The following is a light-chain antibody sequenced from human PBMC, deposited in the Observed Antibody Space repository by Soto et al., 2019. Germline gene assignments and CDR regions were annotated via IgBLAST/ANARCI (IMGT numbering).Light chain of an antibody. Sequence: QSALTQPASVSGSPGQSITISCTGTSSDVGAYKYVSWYQQYPGRAPKLIISEVSNRPSGVSNRFSGSKSGDTVSLTISGLQAEDEADYYCSSYTSTNLVVFGGGTQLTVL. CDR3: SSYTSTNLVV. J-gene: IGLJ2*01. CDR2: EVS. V-gene: IGLV2-14*01. CDR1: SSDVGAYKY.